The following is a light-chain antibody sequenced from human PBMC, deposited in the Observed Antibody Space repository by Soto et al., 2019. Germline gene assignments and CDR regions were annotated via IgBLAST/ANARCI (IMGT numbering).Light chain of an antibody. CDR2: SAS. CDR3: LQDYDYPYT. V-gene: IGKV1-6*01. J-gene: IGKJ2*01. Sequence: AIQMTQSPSSLSASIGDRVTITCRASQGIRNDLAWYQQKPGKAPNLLIYSASTLQSGVPSRFSGSGSGTDFTLTISSLRPEDFATYFCLQDYDYPYTFGQGTKLEIK. CDR1: QGIRND.